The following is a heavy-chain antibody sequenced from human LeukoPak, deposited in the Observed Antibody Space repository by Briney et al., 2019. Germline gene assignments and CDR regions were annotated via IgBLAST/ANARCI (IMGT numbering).Heavy chain of an antibody. D-gene: IGHD3-10*01. CDR1: GFTFSNYA. Sequence: PGKSLRLSCAASGFTFSNYAFHWVRQPPGKGLEWAAVISYEGSVTYYADSVKGRFTISRHNSKNTLDLQMNSLRVEDTAVYYCVRDRAPWGGALGGAKGMDVWGEGTTVTVSS. CDR3: VRDRAPWGGALGGAKGMDV. J-gene: IGHJ6*04. CDR2: ISYEGSVT. V-gene: IGHV3-30*04.